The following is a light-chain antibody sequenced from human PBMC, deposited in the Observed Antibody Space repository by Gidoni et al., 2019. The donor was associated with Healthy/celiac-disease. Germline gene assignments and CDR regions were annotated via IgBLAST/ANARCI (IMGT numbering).Light chain of an antibody. CDR3: QQYGSSPLT. Sequence: TVFTQSHGTLSLSPGERSTLPCRASQSVSSSYLAWYQQKPGQAPKLLIYGASSRATGIPDRFSGSGSGTDFTLTISRLEPEDFAVYYCQQYGSSPLTFGGGTKVEIK. CDR2: GAS. V-gene: IGKV3-20*01. CDR1: QSVSSSY. J-gene: IGKJ4*02.